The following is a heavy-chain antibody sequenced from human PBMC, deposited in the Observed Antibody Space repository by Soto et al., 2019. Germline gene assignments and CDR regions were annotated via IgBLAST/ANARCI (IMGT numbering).Heavy chain of an antibody. CDR3: AKSAGDYDYIWGSYRYAWFDP. CDR2: ISGSGGST. D-gene: IGHD3-16*02. V-gene: IGHV3-23*01. Sequence: QAGGSLRLSCAASGFTFSSYAMSWVRQAPGKGLEWVSAISGSGGSTYYADSVKGRFTISRDNSKNTLYLQMNSLRAEDTAVYYCAKSAGDYDYIWGSYRYAWFDPWGQGTLVTVSS. CDR1: GFTFSSYA. J-gene: IGHJ5*02.